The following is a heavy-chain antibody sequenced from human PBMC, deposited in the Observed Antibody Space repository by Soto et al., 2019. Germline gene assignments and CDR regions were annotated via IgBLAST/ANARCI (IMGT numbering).Heavy chain of an antibody. CDR3: AKDRVRYFDWPRNFDY. V-gene: IGHV3-23*01. Sequence: GGSLRLSCVASGFTFSFYAMSWVRQAPGKGLEWVSGISGRGGGTYTADSVKGRFTISRDNSKNTLYLQMNRLRDEDTAVYYCAKDRVRYFDWPRNFDYWGQGTPVTVSS. D-gene: IGHD3-9*01. J-gene: IGHJ4*02. CDR2: ISGRGGGT. CDR1: GFTFSFYA.